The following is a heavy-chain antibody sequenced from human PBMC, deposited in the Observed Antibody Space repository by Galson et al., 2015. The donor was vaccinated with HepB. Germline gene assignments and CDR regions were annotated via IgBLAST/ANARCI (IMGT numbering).Heavy chain of an antibody. Sequence: SVKVSCKASGYSFTSYAILWVRQAPGQRLEWMGWINAGNDNTKYSQKFQGRVTITRDTSASTAYMELSSLRSEDTAVYYCAREDYGGNLGFDYWGQGTLVTVSS. CDR1: GYSFTSYA. J-gene: IGHJ4*01. D-gene: IGHD4-23*01. V-gene: IGHV1-3*01. CDR3: AREDYGGNLGFDY. CDR2: INAGNDNT.